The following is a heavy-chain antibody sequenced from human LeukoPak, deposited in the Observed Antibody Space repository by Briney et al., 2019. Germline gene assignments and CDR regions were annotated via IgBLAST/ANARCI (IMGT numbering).Heavy chain of an antibody. CDR1: GFTFSNSG. CDR2: ISSDGSHK. Sequence: GGSLRLSCAAPGFTFSNSGMHWVRQAPGKGLEWVALISSDGSHKYYADSEKGRFSISRDNSKNTLYLQMNSLRAEDTAVYYCARDRGSFLNWFDPWGQGSLVTVSS. CDR3: ARDRGSFLNWFDP. J-gene: IGHJ5*02. V-gene: IGHV3-30*03.